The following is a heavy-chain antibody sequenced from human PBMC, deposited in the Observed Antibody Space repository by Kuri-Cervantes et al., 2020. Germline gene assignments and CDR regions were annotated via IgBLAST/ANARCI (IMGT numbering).Heavy chain of an antibody. CDR2: ISNDGTNK. V-gene: IGHV3-30*07. CDR3: AKEGHTGGDYGDNAGS. Sequence: GESLKISCAASGFTFRSSSMHWVRQAPGKGLEWVAVISNDGTNKYYADYVKGRFTISRDNSKNTLYLQMNSLRAEDTAVYYCAKEGHTGGDYGDNAGSWGQGTLVTVSS. CDR1: GFTFRSSS. D-gene: IGHD4-17*01. J-gene: IGHJ5*02.